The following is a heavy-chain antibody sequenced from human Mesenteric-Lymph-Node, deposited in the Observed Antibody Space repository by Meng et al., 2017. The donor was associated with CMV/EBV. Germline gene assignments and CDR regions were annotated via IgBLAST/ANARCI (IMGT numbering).Heavy chain of an antibody. CDR2: ISSSSRYI. CDR1: GFTFSLYS. Sequence: ESLKISCAASGFTFSLYSMNWVRQAPGKGLEWVSSISSSSRYIYYADSVKGRFTISRDNADNSLYLQMNSLRAGDTAVYYCARDHSRSVVTPDRYYGMDVWGQGTTVTVSS. CDR3: ARDHSRSVVTPDRYYGMDV. V-gene: IGHV3-21*04. J-gene: IGHJ6*02. D-gene: IGHD4-23*01.